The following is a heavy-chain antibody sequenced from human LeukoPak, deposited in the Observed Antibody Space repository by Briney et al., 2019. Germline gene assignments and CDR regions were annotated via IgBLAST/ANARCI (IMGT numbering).Heavy chain of an antibody. CDR2: MNPNSGNT. Sequence: SVKVSCKASGYTFTSYDINWVRQATGQGLEWMGWMNPNSGNTGYAQKFQGRVTMTRNTSISTAYMELSSLRSEDTAVYYCARGTEQLVPFSYYYYYGMDVWGQGTTVTVSS. J-gene: IGHJ6*02. CDR3: ARGTEQLVPFSYYYYYGMDV. CDR1: GYTFTSYD. D-gene: IGHD6-6*01. V-gene: IGHV1-8*01.